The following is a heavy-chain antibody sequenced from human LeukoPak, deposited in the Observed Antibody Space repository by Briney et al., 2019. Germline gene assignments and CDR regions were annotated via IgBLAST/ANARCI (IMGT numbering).Heavy chain of an antibody. CDR2: IYYSGST. D-gene: IGHD4-17*01. J-gene: IGHJ4*02. V-gene: IGHV4-61*01. CDR1: GGSISSGSYY. Sequence: PSETLSLTCTVSGGSISSGSYYWSWIRQPPGKGLEWIGYIYYSGSTNYNPSLKSRVTISVDTSKNQFSLKLSSVTAADTAVYYCARGYYGDYGGFDYWGQGTLVTVSS. CDR3: ARGYYGDYGGFDY.